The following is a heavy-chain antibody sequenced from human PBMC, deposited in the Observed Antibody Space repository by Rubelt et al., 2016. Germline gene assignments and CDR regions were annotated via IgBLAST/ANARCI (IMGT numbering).Heavy chain of an antibody. CDR2: IDPSDSYT. Sequence: ISWVRQMPGKGLEWMGRIDPSDSYTNYSPSFQGHVTISADKSISTAYLQWSSLKASDTAMYYCARRHSSSRSYYYGMDVWGQGTTVTVSS. V-gene: IGHV5-10-1*01. CDR3: ARRHSSSRSYYYGMDV. J-gene: IGHJ6*02. D-gene: IGHD6-6*01.